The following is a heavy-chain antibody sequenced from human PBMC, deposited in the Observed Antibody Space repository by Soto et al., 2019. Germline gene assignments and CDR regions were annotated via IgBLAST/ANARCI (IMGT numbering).Heavy chain of an antibody. CDR1: GGSISISSYY. CDR3: ASLSSGYCTNGVRFGFDY. D-gene: IGHD2-8*01. J-gene: IGHJ4*02. V-gene: IGHV4-39*01. CDR2: IYYSGST. Sequence: KASETLSITCTVSGGSISISSYYWGWIRQPPGKGLEWIGSIYYSGSTYYNPSLKSRVTISVDTSKNQFSLKLSSVTAADTAVYYCASLSSGYCTNGVRFGFDYWGQGTLVTVSS.